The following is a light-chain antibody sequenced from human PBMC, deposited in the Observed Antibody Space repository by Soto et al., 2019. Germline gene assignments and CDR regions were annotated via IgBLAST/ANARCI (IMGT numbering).Light chain of an antibody. J-gene: IGKJ4*01. CDR2: KAS. Sequence: DIQMTQSPSTLSASVGDRVTITCRASQSISSWLVWYQQKPGKAPNLLIYKASSLESGVPSRFSGSGSGTEFTLTISSLQPDDFATYYGQQYNSYPLTFGGGTKVEIK. CDR1: QSISSW. CDR3: QQYNSYPLT. V-gene: IGKV1-5*03.